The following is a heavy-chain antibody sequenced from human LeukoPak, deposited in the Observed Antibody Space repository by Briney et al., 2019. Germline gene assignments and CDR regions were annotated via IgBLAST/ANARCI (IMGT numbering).Heavy chain of an antibody. Sequence: LPGGSLRLSCAASGFTFPTLWMAWVRQAPGKGLEWVAKIKEDGSEKDYVDSVKGRFTIYRDNAKNSLHLQMNYLRAEDTAVYYCARMQMDTGYRPFDIWGQGTMVAVSS. CDR2: IKEDGSEK. CDR3: ARMQMDTGYRPFDI. CDR1: GFTFPTLW. J-gene: IGHJ3*02. D-gene: IGHD5-24*01. V-gene: IGHV3-7*01.